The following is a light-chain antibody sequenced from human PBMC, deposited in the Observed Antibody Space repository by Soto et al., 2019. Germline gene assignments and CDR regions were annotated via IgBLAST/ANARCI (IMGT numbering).Light chain of an antibody. V-gene: IGKV4-1*01. CDR2: WAS. Sequence: DIVMTQSPDSLAVSLGERATLNCKSSQSVLYSSNNKNYLAWFQQKPGQPPKLLIYWASTRESGVPDRFSGSGSGTDFTLTITSLQAEDVAVYYCQQYNNWPRTFGQGTKVDIK. J-gene: IGKJ1*01. CDR3: QQYNNWPRT. CDR1: QSVLYSSNNKNY.